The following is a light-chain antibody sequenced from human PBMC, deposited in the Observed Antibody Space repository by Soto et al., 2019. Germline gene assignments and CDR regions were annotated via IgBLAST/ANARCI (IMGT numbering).Light chain of an antibody. CDR1: QSVSSN. CDR3: QQYNNWPPRT. J-gene: IGKJ1*01. V-gene: IGKV3-15*01. Sequence: EIVMTQSPATLSVSPGERATLSCRASQSVSSNLAWYQQKPGQAPRLLIYGASTRATDIPARFSGSGSGTDFTLTISSLQSEDFAVYYCQQYNNWPPRTFGQGNKVEIK. CDR2: GAS.